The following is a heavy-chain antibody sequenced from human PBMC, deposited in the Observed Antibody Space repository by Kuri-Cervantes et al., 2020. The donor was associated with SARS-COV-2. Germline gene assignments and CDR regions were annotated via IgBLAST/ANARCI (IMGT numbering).Heavy chain of an antibody. J-gene: IGHJ4*02. D-gene: IGHD6-13*01. V-gene: IGHV1-69*13. Sequence: SVKVSCKASGGTFSSYAISWVRQAPGQGLEWVGGIIPIFGTANYAQKFQGRVTITADESTSTAYMELRSLRSDDTAVYYCARGLAAAFGVDYWGQGTLVTVSS. CDR3: ARGLAAAFGVDY. CDR2: IIPIFGTA. CDR1: GGTFSSYA.